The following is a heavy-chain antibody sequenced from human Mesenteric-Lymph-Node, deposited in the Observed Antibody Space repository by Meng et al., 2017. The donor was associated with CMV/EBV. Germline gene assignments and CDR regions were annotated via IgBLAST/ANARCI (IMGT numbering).Heavy chain of an antibody. CDR2: ISYDGSNK. D-gene: IGHD2-2*01. Sequence: GESLKISCAASGFTFSSYAMHWVRQAPGKGLEWVAVISYDGSNKYYADSVKGRFTISRDNSKNTLYLQMNRLRAEDTAVYYCERGSGYCSSTSCYLVIIAVPAGSFDYWGQGTLVTVSS. J-gene: IGHJ4*02. CDR3: ERGSGYCSSTSCYLVIIAVPAGSFDY. V-gene: IGHV3-30-3*01. CDR1: GFTFSSYA.